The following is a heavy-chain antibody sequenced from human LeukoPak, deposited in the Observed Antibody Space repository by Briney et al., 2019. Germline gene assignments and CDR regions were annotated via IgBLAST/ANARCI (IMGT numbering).Heavy chain of an antibody. V-gene: IGHV3-53*01. J-gene: IGHJ4*02. CDR3: AKDGVYSGYDYRSY. Sequence: GGSLRLSCAASGFSVSSNYMAWVRQAPGKGLEWVSVIYNGGSTKYADSVKGRFTISRDNSKNTLYLQMNSLRAEDTAVYYCAKDGVYSGYDYRSYWGQGTLVTVSS. CDR1: GFSVSSNY. D-gene: IGHD5-12*01. CDR2: IYNGGST.